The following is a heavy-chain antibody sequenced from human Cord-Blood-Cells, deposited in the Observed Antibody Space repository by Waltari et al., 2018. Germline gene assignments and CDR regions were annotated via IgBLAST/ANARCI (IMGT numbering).Heavy chain of an antibody. Sequence: QVQLVESGGGVVQPGRSLRLSCAATGFTFSSYDILWVRQPPGKGLEWVAVISYDGSNKFYADSVKGRFNISRDNSKNTLYLQMNSLRAEDTAVYYCARDGYSSSLGYFDLWGRGTLVTVSS. CDR1: GFTFSSYD. CDR3: ARDGYSSSLGYFDL. J-gene: IGHJ2*01. D-gene: IGHD6-13*01. CDR2: ISYDGSNK. V-gene: IGHV3-30-3*01.